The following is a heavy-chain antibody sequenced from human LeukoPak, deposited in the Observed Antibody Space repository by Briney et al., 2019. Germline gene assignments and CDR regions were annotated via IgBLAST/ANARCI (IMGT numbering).Heavy chain of an antibody. CDR1: GGSISSGSYY. D-gene: IGHD4-17*01. CDR2: IYTSGST. V-gene: IGHV4-61*02. CDR3: ARPAGTTKYYYMDV. Sequence: SQTLSLTCTVSGGSISSGSYYWSWIRQPAGKGLEWIGRIYTSGSTNYNPSLKSRVTISVDTSKNQFSLKLSSVTAADTAVYYCARPAGTTKYYYMDVWGKGTTVTVSS. J-gene: IGHJ6*03.